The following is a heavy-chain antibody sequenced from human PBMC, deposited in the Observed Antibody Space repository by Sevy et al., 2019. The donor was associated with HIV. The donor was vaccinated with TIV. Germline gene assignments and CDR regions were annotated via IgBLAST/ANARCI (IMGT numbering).Heavy chain of an antibody. CDR2: IWYDGSNK. Sequence: GGSLRLSCAASGFTFSSYGMHWVRQAPGKGLEWVAVIWYDGSNKYYADSVKGQFTISRDNSKNTLYLQMNSLRAEDTAVYYCARDRSPSGWLVRNWFDPWGQGTLVTVSS. D-gene: IGHD6-19*01. CDR3: ARDRSPSGWLVRNWFDP. V-gene: IGHV3-33*01. J-gene: IGHJ5*02. CDR1: GFTFSSYG.